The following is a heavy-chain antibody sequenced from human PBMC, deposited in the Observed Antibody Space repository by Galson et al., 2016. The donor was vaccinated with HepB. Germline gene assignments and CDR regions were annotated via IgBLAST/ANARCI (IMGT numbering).Heavy chain of an antibody. CDR1: GFIFSSYT. CDR3: ARGYGSGTYFVNNWFDP. V-gene: IGHV3-23*01. D-gene: IGHD3-10*01. Sequence: SLRLSCAASGFIFSSYTMDWVRQAPGKRLEWVSAISGSGGGTYSAESVQGRFTSSRDNSKNTLYLQLNNLRVGDTAVYYCARGYGSGTYFVNNWFDPWGQGTLVTVSS. J-gene: IGHJ5*02. CDR2: ISGSGGGT.